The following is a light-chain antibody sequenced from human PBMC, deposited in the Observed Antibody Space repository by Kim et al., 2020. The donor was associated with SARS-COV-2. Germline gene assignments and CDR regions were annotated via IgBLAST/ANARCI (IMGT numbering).Light chain of an antibody. CDR1: QGISNY. Sequence: ESVGDRVTSTCRASQGISNYLAWYQQKPGKVPKLLIYAASALRSGVPSRFSGSGSGTDFTLTITSLQPEDVAVYYCQQCKGAPWTFGHGTKVEIK. J-gene: IGKJ1*01. CDR2: AAS. CDR3: QQCKGAPWT. V-gene: IGKV1-27*01.